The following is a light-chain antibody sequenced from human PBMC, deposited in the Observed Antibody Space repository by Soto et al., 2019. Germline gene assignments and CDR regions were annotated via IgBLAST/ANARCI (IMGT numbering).Light chain of an antibody. CDR1: SSDVGGSNY. J-gene: IGLJ1*01. CDR2: DVS. V-gene: IGLV2-14*03. CDR3: GSYSSSSTLYV. Sequence: QSVLTQPASVSGSPGQSITISCTGTSSDVGGSNYVSWYQQHPGKAPKLIIYDVSNRPSGVSNRFSGSKSGNTASLTISGLQAEDEADYYCGSYSSSSTLYVFGTGTKLTVL.